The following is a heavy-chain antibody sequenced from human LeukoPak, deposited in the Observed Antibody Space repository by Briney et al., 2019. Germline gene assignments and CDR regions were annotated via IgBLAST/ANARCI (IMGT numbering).Heavy chain of an antibody. Sequence: GGSLRLSCAASGNYWMHWVRQAPGKGLVWVSHINSDGSWTSYADSVKGRFTISKDNAKDTVYLQMNNLRAEDTAVYYCVSFYEAYWGRGTLVTVSS. CDR1: GNYW. CDR3: VSFYEAY. D-gene: IGHD2/OR15-2a*01. CDR2: INSDGSWT. V-gene: IGHV3-74*01. J-gene: IGHJ4*02.